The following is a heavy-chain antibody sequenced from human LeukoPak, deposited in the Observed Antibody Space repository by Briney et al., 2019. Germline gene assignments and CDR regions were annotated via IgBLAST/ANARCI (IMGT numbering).Heavy chain of an antibody. V-gene: IGHV4-34*01. CDR2: INHSGST. Sequence: PSETLSLTCAVYGGSFSGYYWSWIRQPPGKGLVWIGEINHSGSTNYNPSLKSRVTISVDTSKNQFSLKLSSVTAADTAVYYCARDGDLQQWFDPWGQGTLVTVSS. D-gene: IGHD6-13*01. CDR1: GGSFSGYY. CDR3: ARDGDLQQWFDP. J-gene: IGHJ5*02.